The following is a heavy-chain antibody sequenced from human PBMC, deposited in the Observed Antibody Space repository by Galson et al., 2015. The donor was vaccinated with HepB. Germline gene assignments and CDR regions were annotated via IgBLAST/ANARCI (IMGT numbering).Heavy chain of an antibody. V-gene: IGHV3-23*01. J-gene: IGHJ4*02. D-gene: IGHD1-26*01. CDR3: AKDFSLVGAIFPFQADYFDY. Sequence: SLRLSCAASGFTFSSYAMSWVRQAPGKGLEWVSAISGSGGSTYYADSVKGRFTISRDNSKNTLYLQMNSLRAEDTAVYYCAKDFSLVGAIFPFQADYFDYWGQGTLVTVSS. CDR1: GFTFSSYA. CDR2: ISGSGGST.